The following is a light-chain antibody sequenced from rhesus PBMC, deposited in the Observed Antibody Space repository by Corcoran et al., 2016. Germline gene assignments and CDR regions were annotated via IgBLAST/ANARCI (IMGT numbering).Light chain of an antibody. CDR3: QQHNSYPRT. J-gene: IGKJ1*01. Sequence: DIQMTQSPSSLSASVGDTVTITCQASQGISKYLAWYQQKPGKAPKLLIYDASTLQTGVPSRFSGSGSGTEFTLIISSLQPEDVATYYCQQHNSYPRTFGQGTKVEIK. V-gene: IGKV1-25*01. CDR2: DAS. CDR1: QGISKY.